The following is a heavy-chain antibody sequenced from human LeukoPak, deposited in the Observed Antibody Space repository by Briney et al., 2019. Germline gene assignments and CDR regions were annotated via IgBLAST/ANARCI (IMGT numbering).Heavy chain of an antibody. V-gene: IGHV3-7*01. CDR2: IKQDGSEK. D-gene: IGHD1-26*01. CDR1: GFTFSNYW. CDR3: ARSLWELSFDY. J-gene: IGHJ4*02. Sequence: GGSLRLSCAASGFTFSNYWMSWVRQAPGKGLEWVANIKQDGSEKYYVDSVKGRFTISRDNAKNSLSLQMNSLRAEDTAVYYCARSLWELSFDYWGQGALVTVSS.